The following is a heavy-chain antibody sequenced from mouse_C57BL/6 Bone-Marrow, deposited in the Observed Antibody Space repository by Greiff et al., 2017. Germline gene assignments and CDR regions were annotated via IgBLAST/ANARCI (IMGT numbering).Heavy chain of an antibody. V-gene: IGHV1-50*01. J-gene: IGHJ1*03. CDR3: ARESHWYFDV. CDR2: IDPSDSYT. Sequence: QVQLQQPGAELVKPGASVKLSCKASGYTFTSYWMQWVKQRPGQGLVWIGEIDPSDSYTNYNQKFKGKATLTVDTSSSTAYMQLSSLTSEDSAVYYCARESHWYFDVWGTGTTVTVSS. CDR1: GYTFTSYW.